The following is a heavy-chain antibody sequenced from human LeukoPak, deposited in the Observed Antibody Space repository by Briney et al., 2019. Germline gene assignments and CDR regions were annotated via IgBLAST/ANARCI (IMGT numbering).Heavy chain of an antibody. Sequence: PSETLSLTCTVSGGSISSYYWSWIRQPPGKGLEWIGYIYYSGSTNYNPSLKSRVTISVDTSKNQFSLKLSSVTAADTAVYYCARLVPAAWWSDPWGQGTLVTVSS. J-gene: IGHJ5*02. CDR3: ARLVPAAWWSDP. CDR1: GGSISSYY. D-gene: IGHD2-2*01. CDR2: IYYSGST. V-gene: IGHV4-59*01.